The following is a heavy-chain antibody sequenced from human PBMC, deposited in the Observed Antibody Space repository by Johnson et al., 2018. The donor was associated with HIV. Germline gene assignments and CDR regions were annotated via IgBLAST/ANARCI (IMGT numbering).Heavy chain of an antibody. CDR3: ALILARGWLQRGAFDI. J-gene: IGHJ3*02. Sequence: QVQLVESGGGVVQPGGSLRLSCAASGFTFSSYGMHWVRQAPGKGLEWVAFIRYDGSNKYYADSVKGRFTISRDNSKSTLYLQMNNLRAEDTAMYYCALILARGWLQRGAFDIWGQGTMVTVSS. D-gene: IGHD5-24*01. CDR2: IRYDGSNK. CDR1: GFTFSSYG. V-gene: IGHV3-30*02.